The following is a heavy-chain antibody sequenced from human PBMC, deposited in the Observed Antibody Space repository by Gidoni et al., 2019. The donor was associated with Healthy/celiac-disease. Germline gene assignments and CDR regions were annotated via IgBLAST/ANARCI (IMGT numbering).Heavy chain of an antibody. J-gene: IGHJ6*02. V-gene: IGHV4-34*01. CDR2: INHSGST. CDR3: ASSRPVKPYCSSTSCLNYGMDV. Sequence: QVQLQQWGAGLLKPSETLSLTCAVYGGSFSGYYWSWIRQPPGKGLEWIGEINHSGSTNYNPSLKSRVTISVDTSKNQFSLKLSSVTAADTAVYYCASSRPVKPYCSSTSCLNYGMDVWGQGTTVTVSS. D-gene: IGHD2-2*01. CDR1: GGSFSGYY.